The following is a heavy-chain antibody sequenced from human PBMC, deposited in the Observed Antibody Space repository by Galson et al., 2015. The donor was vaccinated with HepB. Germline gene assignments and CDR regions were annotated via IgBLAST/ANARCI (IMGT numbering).Heavy chain of an antibody. CDR2: INPNSGDT. D-gene: IGHD2-21*02. Sequence: SVKVSCKASGYTFTGYYMHWVRQAPGQGLEWMGWINPNSGDTNYAQKFQGRVTMTRDTSIRTAHMELSRLRSDDTAVYYCVRATAISISFDYWGQGTLVTVSS. J-gene: IGHJ4*02. V-gene: IGHV1-2*02. CDR3: VRATAISISFDY. CDR1: GYTFTGYY.